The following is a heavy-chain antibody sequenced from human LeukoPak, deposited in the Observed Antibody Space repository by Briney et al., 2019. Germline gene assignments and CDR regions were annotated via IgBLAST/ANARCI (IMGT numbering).Heavy chain of an antibody. CDR2: ISGSGVTT. V-gene: IGHV3-23*01. D-gene: IGHD6-19*01. Sequence: GGSLRLSCAASGFTISSCAMSWVRQAPGKGPEWVSGISGSGVTTYYADSVKGRFTISGDNSKNTLYLQMNSLRAEDTAVYYCAKSRTGWGPFDYWGQGTLVTVSS. CDR3: AKSRTGWGPFDY. CDR1: GFTISSCA. J-gene: IGHJ4*02.